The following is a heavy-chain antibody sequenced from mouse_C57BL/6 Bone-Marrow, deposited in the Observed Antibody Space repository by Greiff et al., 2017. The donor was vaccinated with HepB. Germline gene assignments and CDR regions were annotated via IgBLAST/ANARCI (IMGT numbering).Heavy chain of an antibody. CDR2: IYPGSGST. Sequence: VQLQQPGAELVKPGASVKMSCKASGYTFTSYWITWVKQRPGQGLEWIGDIYPGSGSTNYNEKFKSKATLTVDTSSSTAYMQLSSLTSEDSAVYYCARSYYDYDGVYYYAMDYWGQGTSVTVSS. CDR1: GYTFTSYW. D-gene: IGHD2-4*01. J-gene: IGHJ4*01. V-gene: IGHV1-55*01. CDR3: ARSYYDYDGVYYYAMDY.